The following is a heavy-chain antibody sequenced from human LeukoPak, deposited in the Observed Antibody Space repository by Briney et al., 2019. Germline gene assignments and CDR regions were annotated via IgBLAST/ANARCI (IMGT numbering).Heavy chain of an antibody. J-gene: IGHJ3*02. CDR3: ASPVEMAHNGAFDI. D-gene: IGHD5-24*01. CDR2: ISSDGSRK. Sequence: PGRSLRLSCRASRFSFSDYDMHWVRQAPGKGLEWVAVISSDGSRKHYGDSVKGRFTISRDNSKNTLYLQMNSLRAEDTAVYYCASPVEMAHNGAFDIWGQGTMVTVSS. V-gene: IGHV3-30*03. CDR1: RFSFSDYD.